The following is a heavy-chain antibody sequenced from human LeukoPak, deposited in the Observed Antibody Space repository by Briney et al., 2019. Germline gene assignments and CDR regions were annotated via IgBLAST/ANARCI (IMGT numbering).Heavy chain of an antibody. D-gene: IGHD2-2*02. CDR3: ARPTQPYCSSTSCYRGHRLECDY. Sequence: ASVKVSCKASGYTFTGYHIHWVRQAPGQGLEWMGRINPNSGGTNYAQKFQGRVTMTRDTSISTAYMELSRLRSDDTAVYYCARPTQPYCSSTSCYRGHRLECDYWGQGTLVTVSS. V-gene: IGHV1-2*06. J-gene: IGHJ4*02. CDR1: GYTFTGYH. CDR2: INPNSGGT.